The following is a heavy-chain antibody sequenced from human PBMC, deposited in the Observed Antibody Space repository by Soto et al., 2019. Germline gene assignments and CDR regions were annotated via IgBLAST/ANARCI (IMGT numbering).Heavy chain of an antibody. CDR3: AREKGVLNGVYP. D-gene: IGHD3-10*01. V-gene: IGHV4-31*03. CDR2: IYYSGST. CDR1: GGFISSGGDY. Sequence: QVQLQESGPGLVKPSQTLSLTCTVSGGFISSGGDYWSWIRQHPGKGLEWIGYIYYSGSTYYNPSLQCRVTISVDTSKYQFSLNLRSVTAADTAVYYCAREKGVLNGVYPWCQGALVTVSS. J-gene: IGHJ5*02.